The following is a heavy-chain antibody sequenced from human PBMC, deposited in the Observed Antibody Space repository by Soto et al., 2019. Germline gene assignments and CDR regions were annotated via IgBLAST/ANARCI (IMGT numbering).Heavy chain of an antibody. CDR1: GYSFTSYW. CDR2: IDPSDSYT. V-gene: IGHV5-10-1*01. CDR3: ARQVFFGASTPYGMDV. Sequence: LGESLKISCKGSGYSFTSYWISWVRQMPGKGLEWTGRIDPSDSYTNYSPSFQGHVTISADKSISTAYLQWSSLKASDTAMYYCARQVFFGASTPYGMDVWGQGTTVTVSS. J-gene: IGHJ6*02. D-gene: IGHD3-10*01.